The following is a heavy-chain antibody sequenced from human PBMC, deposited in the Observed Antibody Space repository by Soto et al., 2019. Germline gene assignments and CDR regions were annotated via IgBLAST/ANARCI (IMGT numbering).Heavy chain of an antibody. D-gene: IGHD1-1*01. CDR1: GGSISSSSYY. CDR3: AMTPGTNYYYYYGMDV. Sequence: SETLSLTCTVSGGSISSSSYYWGWIRQPPGKGLEWIGSIYYSGSTYYNPSLKSRVTISVDTSKNQFSLKLGSVTAADTAVYYCAMTPGTNYYYYYGMDVWGQGTTVTVSS. V-gene: IGHV4-39*01. CDR2: IYYSGST. J-gene: IGHJ6*02.